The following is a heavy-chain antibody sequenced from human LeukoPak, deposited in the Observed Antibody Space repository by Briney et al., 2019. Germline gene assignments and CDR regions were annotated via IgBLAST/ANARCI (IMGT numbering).Heavy chain of an antibody. V-gene: IGHV3-48*04. D-gene: IGHD2-2*01. Sequence: GGSLRLSCAASGFTFSSYTMNWVRQASGKGLEWASYISTSGNTIYYADSVKGRFTISRDNARNSLYLQMNSLRVEDTAVYYCARGWVASTRSLDYWGQGTLVTVSS. J-gene: IGHJ4*02. CDR1: GFTFSSYT. CDR2: ISTSGNTI. CDR3: ARGWVASTRSLDY.